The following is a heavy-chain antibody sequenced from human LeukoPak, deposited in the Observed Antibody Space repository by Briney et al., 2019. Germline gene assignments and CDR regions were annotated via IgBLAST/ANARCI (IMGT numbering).Heavy chain of an antibody. V-gene: IGHV3-33*01. CDR2: IWYDGSNK. D-gene: IGHD2-21*02. Sequence: GRSLRLSCAASGFTFSSYGMHWVRQAPGKGLEWVAVIWYDGSNKYYADSVKGRFTISRDNSKNTLYLQMNSLRAEDTAVYYCARGCGGDCYSYYFDYWGQGTLVTVSS. CDR3: ARGCGGDCYSYYFDY. J-gene: IGHJ4*02. CDR1: GFTFSSYG.